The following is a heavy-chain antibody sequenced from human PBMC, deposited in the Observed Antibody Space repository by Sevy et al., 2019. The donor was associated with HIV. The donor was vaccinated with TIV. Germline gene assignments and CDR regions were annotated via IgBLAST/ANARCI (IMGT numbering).Heavy chain of an antibody. V-gene: IGHV3-23*01. Sequence: GGSLRLSCAASGFTFSKYSMSWVRQPPGKGLEWVSTLSFGCGEINYADSVKGRFTISRDNSKSSVYLQMNNLRPEDTAVYYCAREGWTTPHDYWGQGTLVTVSS. J-gene: IGHJ4*02. CDR2: LSFGCGEI. D-gene: IGHD4-4*01. CDR1: GFTFSKYS. CDR3: AREGWTTPHDY.